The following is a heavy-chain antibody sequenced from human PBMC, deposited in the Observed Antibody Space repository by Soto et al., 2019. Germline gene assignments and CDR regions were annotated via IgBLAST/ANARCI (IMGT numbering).Heavy chain of an antibody. V-gene: IGHV3-23*01. CDR2: ITGSGGST. J-gene: IGHJ4*02. CDR1: GFNFNDYA. D-gene: IGHD5-12*01. Sequence: EVRLLESGGGLVQPGGSLRLSCAASGFNFNDYAMYWVRQAPGKGLEWVSVITGSGGSTYYADSVKGRFTISRDNSKNCLYQQITSLRGEDTAVYYCATGVRDGYNYRGNFFDSWGQGTLATVSS. CDR3: ATGVRDGYNYRGNFFDS.